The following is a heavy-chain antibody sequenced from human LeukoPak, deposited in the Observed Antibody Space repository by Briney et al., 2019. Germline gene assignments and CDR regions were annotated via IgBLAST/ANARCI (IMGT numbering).Heavy chain of an antibody. J-gene: IGHJ4*02. V-gene: IGHV1-18*01. CDR1: GYTFTSYG. Sequence: APVKVSCKASGYTFTSYGISWVRQAPGQGLEWMGWISAYNGNTNYAQKLQGRVTMTTDTSTSTAYMELRSLRSDDTAVYYCARASYYYDSSGLDYWGQGTLVTVSS. CDR3: ARASYYYDSSGLDY. CDR2: ISAYNGNT. D-gene: IGHD3-22*01.